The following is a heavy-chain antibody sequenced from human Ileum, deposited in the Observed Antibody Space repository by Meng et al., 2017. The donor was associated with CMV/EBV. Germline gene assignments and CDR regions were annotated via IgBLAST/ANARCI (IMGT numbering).Heavy chain of an antibody. J-gene: IGHJ4*02. D-gene: IGHD4-11*01. CDR2: IKQDGNGK. V-gene: IGHV3-7*01. CDR3: ARHVRYRFDY. CDR1: AFSFTRYW. Sequence: GESLKISCAASAFSFTRYWMTWVRQAPGKGLEWVANIKQDGNGKLYVDSVRGRFTISRDNAENLVFLQMNSLRPDDTAVYYCARHVRYRFDYWGQGALVTVSS.